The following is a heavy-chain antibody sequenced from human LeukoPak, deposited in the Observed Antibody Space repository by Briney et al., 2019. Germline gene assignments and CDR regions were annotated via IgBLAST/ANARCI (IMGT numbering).Heavy chain of an antibody. CDR3: ATELRWKDH. D-gene: IGHD4-23*01. V-gene: IGHV1-8*01. CDR1: GYTFTNYD. CDR2: MKPNSGNT. Sequence: ASVKVSCKASGYTFTNYDINWVRQASGQGLEWMGYMKPNSGNTGYAQKFQGRVTMTRDTSISTAYMELSSLTSEDTAVYYCATELRWKDHWGQGTLVTVSS. J-gene: IGHJ4*02.